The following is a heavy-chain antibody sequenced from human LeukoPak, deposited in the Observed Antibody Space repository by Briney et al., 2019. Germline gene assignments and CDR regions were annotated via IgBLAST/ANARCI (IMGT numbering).Heavy chain of an antibody. J-gene: IGHJ4*02. CDR2: IYTSGST. CDR3: ARGDTAIAH. CDR1: GGSFSGYY. V-gene: IGHV4-59*10. Sequence: SETLSLTCAVYGGSFSGYYWSWIRQPAGKGLEWIGRIYTSGSTNYNPSLKSRVTISVDTSKNQFSLKLSSVTAADTAVYYCARGDTAIAHWGQGTLVTVSS. D-gene: IGHD2-21*02.